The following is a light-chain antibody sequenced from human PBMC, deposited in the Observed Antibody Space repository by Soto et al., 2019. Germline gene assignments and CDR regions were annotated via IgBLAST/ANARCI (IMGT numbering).Light chain of an antibody. CDR1: QGIRIS. CDR3: LQHNSYPYT. J-gene: IGKJ2*01. CDR2: AAS. Sequence: DIPMTQSPSAMSASVGDRVTITCRASQGIRISLAWFQQKPGKVPQRLIYAASFLESGVPSRFSGGGSGTEFTLTISSLQPEDFATYYCLQHNSYPYTFGQGTKLEIK. V-gene: IGKV1-17*03.